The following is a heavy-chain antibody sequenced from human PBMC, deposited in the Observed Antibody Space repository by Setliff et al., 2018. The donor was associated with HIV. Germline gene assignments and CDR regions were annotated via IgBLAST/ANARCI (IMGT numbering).Heavy chain of an antibody. D-gene: IGHD3-10*01. V-gene: IGHV4-39*01. Sequence: PSETLSLTCTLAGGFVSRSNYVWGWVRQSPKKGLEWTGSVYYSGTTYYNPTLKSRVSISIDTPKNQFSLKLTSMTAADTAVYYCVRTGSSTSWGIYYYYYMDIWGKGSTVTVSS. CDR3: VRTGSSTSWGIYYYYYMDI. CDR1: GGFVSRSNYV. CDR2: VYYSGTT. J-gene: IGHJ6*03.